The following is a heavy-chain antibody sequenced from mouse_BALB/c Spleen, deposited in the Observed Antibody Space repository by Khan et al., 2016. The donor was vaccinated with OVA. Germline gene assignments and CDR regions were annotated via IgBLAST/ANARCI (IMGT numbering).Heavy chain of an antibody. CDR1: GYTFTDYN. Sequence: QVRLQQSGAELARPGASVKLSCKASGYTFTDYNIHWVKQRTGQGLEWIGEIYPASNNTYYNEKFKGKATLTADKSSSTAYMQLSSLTSEDSAVYVCAREWGARIHYWGQGTLVTVSA. CDR2: IYPASNNT. V-gene: IGHV1-77*01. J-gene: IGHJ3*01. CDR3: AREWGARIHY.